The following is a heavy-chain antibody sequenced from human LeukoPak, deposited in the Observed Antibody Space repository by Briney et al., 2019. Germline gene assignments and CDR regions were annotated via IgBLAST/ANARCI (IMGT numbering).Heavy chain of an antibody. D-gene: IGHD2-15*01. Sequence: PGGSLRLSRAASGFTFSSYAMNWVRQAPGKGLEWVSAICSNDNNTYYANSVKGRFTISRDNSKNTLSLQLNSLRAEDTAVYYCAKGTSSSCYSAPNYWGQGTLVTVSS. CDR3: AKGTSSSCYSAPNY. CDR1: GFTFSSYA. CDR2: ICSNDNNT. J-gene: IGHJ4*02. V-gene: IGHV3-23*01.